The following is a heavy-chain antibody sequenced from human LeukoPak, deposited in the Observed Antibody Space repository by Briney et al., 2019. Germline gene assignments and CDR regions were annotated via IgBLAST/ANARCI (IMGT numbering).Heavy chain of an antibody. J-gene: IGHJ4*02. D-gene: IGHD3-10*01. CDR3: ARGGSSFPKGDYFDN. Sequence: SETLSLTCAVSGGSISSGGYFWRWIRQPPGKGLEWIGYIYQGGSTNYNPSLKSRVTISVDRSKNQFPLKLNSVAAADTAVYYCARGGSSFPKGDYFDNWGQGTLVTVSS. V-gene: IGHV4-30-2*01. CDR1: GGSISSGGYF. CDR2: IYQGGST.